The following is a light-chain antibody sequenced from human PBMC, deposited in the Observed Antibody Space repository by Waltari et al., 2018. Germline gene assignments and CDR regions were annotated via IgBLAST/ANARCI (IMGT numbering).Light chain of an antibody. CDR1: QGISRW. J-gene: IGKJ1*01. CDR3: QQDNSSPWT. Sequence: LQINHPPSPLSASFREQSPITCRASQGISRWLAWYQQKPGKAPKLLIHRASSLESGVPSRFSGSGSGTEFTLTISSLQPDDFATYYCQQDNSSPWTFGQGTKVEIK. CDR2: RAS. V-gene: IGKV1-5*03.